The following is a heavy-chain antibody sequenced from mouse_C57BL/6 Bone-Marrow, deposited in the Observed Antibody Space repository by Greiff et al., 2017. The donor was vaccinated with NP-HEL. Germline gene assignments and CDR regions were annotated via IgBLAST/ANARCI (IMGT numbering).Heavy chain of an antibody. Sequence: VQLQQPGTELVKPGASVKLSCKASGYTFTSYWMHWVKQRPGQGLEWIGNINPSNGGTNYNEKFKSKATLPVDKSSSTAYMQLSSLTSEDSAVYYCARTGCYYVWFAYWGQGTLVTVSA. V-gene: IGHV1-53*01. CDR2: INPSNGGT. J-gene: IGHJ3*01. CDR3: ARTGCYYVWFAY. CDR1: GYTFTSYW. D-gene: IGHD1-1*01.